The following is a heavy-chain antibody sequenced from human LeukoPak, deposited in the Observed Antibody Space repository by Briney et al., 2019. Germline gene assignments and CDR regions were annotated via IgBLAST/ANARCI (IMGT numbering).Heavy chain of an antibody. Sequence: SVKVSCKGSGGTFSNYAISWVRQAPGQGLEWMGGIIPMFGTTNYAQKFQGRVTITADESTSTAYMELSSLRSEDTAVYYCARPGQQLVWFDSWGQGTRVTVSS. CDR3: ARPGQQLVWFDS. D-gene: IGHD1-1*01. J-gene: IGHJ5*01. CDR2: IIPMFGTT. V-gene: IGHV1-69*13. CDR1: GGTFSNYA.